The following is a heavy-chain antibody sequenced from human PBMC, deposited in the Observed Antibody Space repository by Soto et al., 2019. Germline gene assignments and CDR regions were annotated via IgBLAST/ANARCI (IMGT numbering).Heavy chain of an antibody. CDR3: ERYAEDSEYYYYGMDV. V-gene: IGHV6-1*01. CDR2: TYYRSRWYS. Sequence: PSQTLSLTCVGSGDTVSSNSVAWNWVRQSPSRGLEWLGRTYYRSRWYSDYAVSVRSRIDINADTSKNQVSLQLNSVTPEDTAVSYCERYAEDSEYYYYGMDVWGQGTTVTVSS. D-gene: IGHD1-1*01. J-gene: IGHJ6*02. CDR1: GDTVSSNSVA.